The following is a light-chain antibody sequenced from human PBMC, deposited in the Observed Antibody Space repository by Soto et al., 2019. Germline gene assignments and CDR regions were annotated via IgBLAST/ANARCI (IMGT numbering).Light chain of an antibody. CDR3: QQRET. Sequence: EIVLTQSPGTPSLSPGERATLSCRASQSVSSSYLAWYQQKPGQAPRLLIYGASSRATGIPDRFSGSGSGTDFTLTISSLQPEDFATYYCQQRETVGPGTKVDI. CDR1: QSVSSSY. J-gene: IGKJ3*01. CDR2: GAS. V-gene: IGKV3-20*01.